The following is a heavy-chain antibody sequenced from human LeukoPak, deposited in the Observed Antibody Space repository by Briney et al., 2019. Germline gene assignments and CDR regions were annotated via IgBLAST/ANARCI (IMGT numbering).Heavy chain of an antibody. CDR1: GYSFTSYW. CDR2: IYPGDSDT. V-gene: IGHV5-51*01. CDR3: ARHGAYYYDSSGYLYYYGMDV. D-gene: IGHD3-22*01. Sequence: GESLKISCKGSGYSFTSYWIGWVRQMPGKGLEWMGIIYPGDSDTRYSPSFQGQVTISADKSISTAYLQWSSLKASDTAMYYCARHGAYYYDSSGYLYYYGMDVWGQGTTVTVSS. J-gene: IGHJ6*02.